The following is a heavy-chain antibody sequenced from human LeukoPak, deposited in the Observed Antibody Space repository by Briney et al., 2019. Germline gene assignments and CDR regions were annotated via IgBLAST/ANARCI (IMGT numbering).Heavy chain of an antibody. J-gene: IGHJ4*02. CDR2: TYYSGST. D-gene: IGHD3-22*01. CDR1: GGSISGHGYY. Sequence: PSETLSLTCTVSGGSISGHGYYWDWIRQHPGKGLEWVGYTYYSGSTYYNPSLKSRLTISVDTSKNQFALKLTSVTAADTAVYYCVVQGSGYYSPFDYWGQGTLVTVSS. V-gene: IGHV4-31*03. CDR3: VVQGSGYYSPFDY.